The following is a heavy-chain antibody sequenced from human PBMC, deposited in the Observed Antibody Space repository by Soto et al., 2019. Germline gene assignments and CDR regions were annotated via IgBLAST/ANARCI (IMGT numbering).Heavy chain of an antibody. CDR1: GYTFTGYY. Sequence: QVQLVQSGAEVKKPGASVKVSCKASGYTFTGYYMHWVRQAPGQGLEWMGWINPNSGGTNYAPKLQGRVTXXRXTXISTAYMELSRLRSDDTAVYYCARGGRVATMGAFDIWGQGTMVTVSS. CDR2: INPNSGGT. D-gene: IGHD5-12*01. CDR3: ARGGRVATMGAFDI. V-gene: IGHV1-2*02. J-gene: IGHJ3*02.